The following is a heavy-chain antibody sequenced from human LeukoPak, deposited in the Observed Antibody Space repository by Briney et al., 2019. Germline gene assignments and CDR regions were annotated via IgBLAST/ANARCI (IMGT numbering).Heavy chain of an antibody. D-gene: IGHD4-17*01. CDR2: IRGGGGRA. Sequence: GGALRLSCTASGFTFSAYAMMWVRQAPGKGPEWVSAIRGGGGRAFYADSVKGRFTISRDTSKYTLFLKMNSLRAEDTAVYYCARDPNGDYIGAFDMWGPGTMVTVSS. J-gene: IGHJ3*02. CDR1: GFTFSAYA. V-gene: IGHV3-23*01. CDR3: ARDPNGDYIGAFDM.